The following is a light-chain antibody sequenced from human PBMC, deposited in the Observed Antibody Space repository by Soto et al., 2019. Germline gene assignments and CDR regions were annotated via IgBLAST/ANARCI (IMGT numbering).Light chain of an antibody. CDR2: RTS. CDR1: QSLNRW. V-gene: IGKV1-5*03. J-gene: IGKJ4*01. Sequence: DIQMTQSPSTLSASVGDRVIITCRASQSLNRWLAWYQQKPGQAPKILIYRTSTLETGVPSRFSGSGSGTEFTLAISSLQPDDFATYDCLQYLNYPLTFGGGTKVDIK. CDR3: LQYLNYPLT.